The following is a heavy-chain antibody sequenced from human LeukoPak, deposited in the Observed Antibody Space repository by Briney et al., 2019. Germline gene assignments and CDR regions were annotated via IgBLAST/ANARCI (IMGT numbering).Heavy chain of an antibody. CDR1: GFTFSSYA. V-gene: IGHV3-23*01. J-gene: IGHJ4*01. Sequence: GGSLRLSCAASGFTFSSYAMNWVRQAPGKGLEWVSTISSSGDTTYYADSVKGRFTISRDSSKNTLHLQMNSPRADDTAVHYCAKGFNWNYPHYFDYWGHGTLVTVSS. CDR2: ISSSGDTT. D-gene: IGHD1-7*01. CDR3: AKGFNWNYPHYFDY.